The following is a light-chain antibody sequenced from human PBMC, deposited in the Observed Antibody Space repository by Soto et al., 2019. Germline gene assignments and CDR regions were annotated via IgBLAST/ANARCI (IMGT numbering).Light chain of an antibody. V-gene: IGKV4-1*01. CDR1: QRVLYSSDNKNF. Sequence: DIVMTQSPDSLAVSLGERATINCKSSQRVLYSSDNKNFLSWYQQKPGQPPKLLIYWASTRESGVPERFSGSGSGTEFTLSISSLQAEDMVVYYCQQYFSLPLTFGPGTKVDI. CDR2: WAS. CDR3: QQYFSLPLT. J-gene: IGKJ3*01.